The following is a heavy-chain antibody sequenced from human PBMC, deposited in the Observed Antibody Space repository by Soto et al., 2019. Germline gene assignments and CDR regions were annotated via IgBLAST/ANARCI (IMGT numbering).Heavy chain of an antibody. J-gene: IGHJ6*04. V-gene: IGHV1-8*01. Sequence: GASVKASCKASGYTFTSYDINWVRQATGQGLEWMGWMNPNSGNTGYAQKFQGRVTMTRNASISTAYMELSSLRSEDTAVYYCARVLVRYCSSTSCNHMDVWGKGTTVTVSS. CDR2: MNPNSGNT. D-gene: IGHD2-2*01. CDR3: ARVLVRYCSSTSCNHMDV. CDR1: GYTFTSYD.